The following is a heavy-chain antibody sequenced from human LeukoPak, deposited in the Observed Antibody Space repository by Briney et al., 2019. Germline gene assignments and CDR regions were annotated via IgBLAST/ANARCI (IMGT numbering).Heavy chain of an antibody. CDR3: VTPPD. CDR2: IKSISAGGTT. Sequence: NPGGSLRLSCAASGFIFTDAWMAWVRQAPGKGPEWVGRIKSISAGGTTDYAATVKGRFTISRDDSKNTLYLQMNSLKTEDTATYYCVTPPDWGPGTLVTVSS. J-gene: IGHJ4*02. CDR1: GFIFTDAW. V-gene: IGHV3-15*01.